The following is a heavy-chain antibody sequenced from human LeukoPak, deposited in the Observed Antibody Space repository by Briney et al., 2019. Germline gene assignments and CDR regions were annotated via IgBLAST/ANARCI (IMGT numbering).Heavy chain of an antibody. CDR1: GGSIGSYY. J-gene: IGHJ6*02. CDR3: ARGGRIAARPAYYYYGMDV. V-gene: IGHV4-59*01. D-gene: IGHD6-6*01. Sequence: SETLSLTCTVSGGSIGSYYWSWIRQPPGKGLEWIGYIYYSGSTNYNPSLKSRVTISVDTSKNQFSLKLSSVTAADTAVYYCARGGRIAARPAYYYYGMDVWGQGTTVTVSS. CDR2: IYYSGST.